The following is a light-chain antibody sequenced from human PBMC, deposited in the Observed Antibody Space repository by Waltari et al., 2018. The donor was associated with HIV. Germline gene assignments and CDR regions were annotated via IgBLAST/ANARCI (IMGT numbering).Light chain of an antibody. CDR3: CSCPRSGIRYV. Sequence: QSALTQPASVSGSPGQSLTLSCTVTSSNVGSYDLVSWYQQHPGEAPKLIIYEVTERPSGVSNRFSGSKSGNTASLTIAGLQAEDEADYYCCSCPRSGIRYVFGTGTKVTVL. CDR1: SSNVGSYDL. V-gene: IGLV2-23*02. J-gene: IGLJ1*01. CDR2: EVT.